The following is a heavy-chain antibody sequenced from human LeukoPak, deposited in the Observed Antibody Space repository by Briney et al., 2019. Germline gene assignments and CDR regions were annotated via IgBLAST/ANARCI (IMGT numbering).Heavy chain of an antibody. J-gene: IGHJ6*02. V-gene: IGHV4-39*01. Sequence: SETLSLTCTVSGGSISSSSYYWGWIRQPPGKGLEWIGSIYYSGSTYYNPSLKSRVTISVDTSKNQFSLKLSSVTAADTAVYYCARHCSSTSCSLDGMDVWGQGTTVTVSS. CDR1: GGSISSSSYY. CDR3: ARHCSSTSCSLDGMDV. CDR2: IYYSGST. D-gene: IGHD2-2*01.